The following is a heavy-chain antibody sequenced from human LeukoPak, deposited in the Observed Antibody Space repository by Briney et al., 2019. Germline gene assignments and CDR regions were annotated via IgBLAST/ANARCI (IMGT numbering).Heavy chain of an antibody. V-gene: IGHV3-23*01. J-gene: IGHJ5*02. Sequence: GGSLRLSCAASGFTFSSYAMSWVRQAPGKGLEWVSAISGSGRSTYYADSVKGRFTISRDNSKNTLHLQMNSLRAEDTAVYYCAKDGYSSSWYNWFDPWGQGTLVTVSS. CDR3: AKDGYSSSWYNWFDP. CDR2: ISGSGRST. CDR1: GFTFSSYA. D-gene: IGHD6-13*01.